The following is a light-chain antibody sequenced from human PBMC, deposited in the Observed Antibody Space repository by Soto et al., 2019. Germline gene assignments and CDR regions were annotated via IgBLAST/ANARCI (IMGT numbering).Light chain of an antibody. V-gene: IGLV2-14*01. Sequence: QSVLTQPASVSESPGQSITIYCTGTINDVGAYNYVSWYQQRPGSAPQLILFDVNNRPSGTSNRFSGSKSGHTAYLTISALQSDDEAIYHCSSYTSSYTLVFGSGTKVTVL. J-gene: IGLJ1*01. CDR2: DVN. CDR3: SSYTSSYTLV. CDR1: INDVGAYNY.